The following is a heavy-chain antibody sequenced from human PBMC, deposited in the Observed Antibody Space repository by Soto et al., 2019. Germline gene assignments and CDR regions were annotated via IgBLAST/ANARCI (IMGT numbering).Heavy chain of an antibody. Sequence: SQTHSLTCAISMDSVSNNRATWNWIRQSPSGGLEWLGRTYYRSKWISDYAMSVKGRISINPDTSKNLVSLHLNFVTPEDTAVYYCARDPPDFNSGFDFWGQGTPVTVSS. CDR1: MDSVSNNRAT. CDR3: ARDPPDFNSGFDF. D-gene: IGHD1-26*01. V-gene: IGHV6-1*01. CDR2: TYYRSKWIS. J-gene: IGHJ4*02.